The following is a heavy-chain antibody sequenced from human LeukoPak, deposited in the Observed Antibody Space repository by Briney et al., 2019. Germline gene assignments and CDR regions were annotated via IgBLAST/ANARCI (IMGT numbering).Heavy chain of an antibody. V-gene: IGHV3-66*04. J-gene: IGHJ6*02. CDR3: ARQPRYYYGMDV. CDR2: IYSGGST. CDR1: GFTFSTYW. Sequence: GGSLRFSCSASGFTFSTYWMSWVRQAPGKGLEWVSVIYSGGSTYYADSVKGRFTISRDNSKNTLYLQMNSLRAEDTAVYYCARQPRYYYGMDVWGQGTTVTVSS.